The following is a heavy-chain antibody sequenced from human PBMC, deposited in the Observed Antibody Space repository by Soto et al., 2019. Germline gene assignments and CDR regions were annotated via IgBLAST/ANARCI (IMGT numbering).Heavy chain of an antibody. V-gene: IGHV4-4*02. J-gene: IGHJ4*02. CDR1: GGSFTSNNW. CDR3: ASRDPGTSVDY. CDR2: IYRTGST. Sequence: ETLSLTCAVSGGSFTSNNWWTWVRQPPGQGLEWIGEIYRTGSTNYNPSLKSRVTISLDKSENQFSLKVTSLTAADTAVYYCASRDPGTSVDYWGQGTLVTVSS. D-gene: IGHD1-7*01.